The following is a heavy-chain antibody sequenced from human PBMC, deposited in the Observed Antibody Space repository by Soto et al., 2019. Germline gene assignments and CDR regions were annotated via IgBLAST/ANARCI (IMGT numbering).Heavy chain of an antibody. V-gene: IGHV4-39*01. CDR1: GGSISSSSYC. CDR2: IYYSGST. D-gene: IGHD2-15*01. CDR3: ARRGVVVAATNIDY. Sequence: PSETLSLTCTVSGGSISSSSYCWGWIRQPPGKGLEWIGSIYYSGSTYYNPSLKSRVTISVHTSKNQFSLKLSSVTAADTAVYYCARRGVVVAATNIDYWGQGTLVTVSS. J-gene: IGHJ4*02.